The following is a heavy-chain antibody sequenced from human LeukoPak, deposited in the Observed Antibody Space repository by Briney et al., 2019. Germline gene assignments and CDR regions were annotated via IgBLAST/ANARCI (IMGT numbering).Heavy chain of an antibody. Sequence: SETLSLTCTVSGGSISSYYWSWIRQPPGKGLEWIGYIYYSGSTNYNPSLKNRVTISVDTSKNQFSLKLSSVTAADTAVYYCARSVVRSSTSPINNWFDPWGQGTLVTVSS. CDR2: IYYSGST. J-gene: IGHJ5*02. V-gene: IGHV4-59*01. CDR3: ARSVVRSSTSPINNWFDP. D-gene: IGHD2-2*01. CDR1: GGSISSYY.